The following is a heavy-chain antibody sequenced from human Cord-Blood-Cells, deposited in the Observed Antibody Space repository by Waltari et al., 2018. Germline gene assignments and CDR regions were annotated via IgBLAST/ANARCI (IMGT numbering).Heavy chain of an antibody. D-gene: IGHD5-12*01. CDR1: WFTFSGPP. CDR2: IRSKANSYAT. J-gene: IGHJ4*02. V-gene: IGHV3-73*02. Sequence: EVQLVESGGGLVQPGRPLKPSCAASWFTFSGPPVHGFRHASGKGREWVGRIRSKANSYATAYAASVKGRFTISRDDSKNTAYLQMNSLKTEDTAVYYCTRHLRGYDVPFDYWGQGTLVTVSS. CDR3: TRHLRGYDVPFDY.